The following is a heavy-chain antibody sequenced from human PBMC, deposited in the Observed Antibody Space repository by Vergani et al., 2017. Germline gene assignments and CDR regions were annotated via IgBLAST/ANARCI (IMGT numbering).Heavy chain of an antibody. D-gene: IGHD3-3*01. CDR2: ISGSGGST. CDR3: AHSPNYDVWSGDAGGWFDP. CDR1: GFTFSSYA. V-gene: IGHV3-23*01. J-gene: IGHJ5*02. Sequence: EVQLLESGGGLVQPGGSLRLSCAASGFTFSSYAMSWVRQAPGKGLEWVSAISGSGGSTYYADSVKGRFTISRDNSKNTLYLQMNSLRAEDTAVYYCAHSPNYDVWSGDAGGWFDPWGQGTLVTVSS.